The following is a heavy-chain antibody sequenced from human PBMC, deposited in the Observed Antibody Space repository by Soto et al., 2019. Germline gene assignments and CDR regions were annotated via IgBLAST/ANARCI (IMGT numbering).Heavy chain of an antibody. CDR1: GFTLTRYS. CDR2: ISSTTNYI. Sequence: PGGSLRLSCAASGFTLTRYSMNWVRQAPGKGLEWVSSISSTTNYIYYGDSMKGRFTISRDNAKNSLYLEMNSLRAEDTAVYYCARESEDLTSNFDYRGQGTLVTVSS. CDR3: ARESEDLTSNFDY. J-gene: IGHJ4*02. V-gene: IGHV3-21*06.